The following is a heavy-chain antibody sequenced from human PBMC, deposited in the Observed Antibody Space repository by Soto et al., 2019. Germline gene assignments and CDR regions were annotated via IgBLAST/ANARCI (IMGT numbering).Heavy chain of an antibody. J-gene: IGHJ4*02. CDR1: GGSISSSNW. Sequence: SETLSLTCAVSGGSISSSNWWSWVRQPPGKGLEWIGEIYHSGSTNYNPSLKSRVTISVDKSKNQFSLKLSSVTAADTAVYYCARHGIAAAGTHFDYWGQGTLVTVSS. CDR2: IYHSGST. D-gene: IGHD6-13*01. CDR3: ARHGIAAAGTHFDY. V-gene: IGHV4-4*02.